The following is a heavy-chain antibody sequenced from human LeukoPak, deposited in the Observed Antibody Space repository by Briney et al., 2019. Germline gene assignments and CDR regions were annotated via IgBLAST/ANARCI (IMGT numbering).Heavy chain of an antibody. CDR2: ISYDGSNK. D-gene: IGHD1-20*01. Sequence: GGSLRLSCAASGFTFSSYAMHWVHQAPGKGLEWVAVISYDGSNKYYADSMKGRFTISRDNSKNTLYLQMNSLRAEDTAVYYCARGITGTAYDAFDIWGQGTMVTVSS. J-gene: IGHJ3*02. V-gene: IGHV3-30*04. CDR3: ARGITGTAYDAFDI. CDR1: GFTFSSYA.